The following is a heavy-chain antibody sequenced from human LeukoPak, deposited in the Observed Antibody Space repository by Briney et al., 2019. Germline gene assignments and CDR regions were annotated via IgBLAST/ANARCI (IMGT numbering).Heavy chain of an antibody. CDR2: FYDSGST. CDR1: GYSISSGYY. J-gene: IGHJ3*02. Sequence: SETLSLTCTVSGYSISSGYYWGWIRQPPGKGLEWIGSFYDSGSTNYNPSLKSRVTISVDTSKNHFSLKLSSVTAEDTAVYYCARHDSSGPYNAFDIWGQGTMVTVSS. D-gene: IGHD3-22*01. CDR3: ARHDSSGPYNAFDI. V-gene: IGHV4-38-2*02.